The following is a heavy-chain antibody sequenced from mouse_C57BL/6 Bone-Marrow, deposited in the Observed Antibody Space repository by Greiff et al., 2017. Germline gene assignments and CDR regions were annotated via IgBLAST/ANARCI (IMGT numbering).Heavy chain of an antibody. D-gene: IGHD2-3*01. CDR3: ARGEIYDDYYGAWFAY. CDR1: GYAFTNYL. V-gene: IGHV1-54*01. Sequence: QVQLQQSGAELVRPGTSVKVSCKASGYAFTNYLIEWVKQRPGQGLEWIGVINPGSGGPNYNEKFQGKATLTADNSSSPASMQLSSLTCEDSAVYCGARGEIYDDYYGAWFAYWGQGTLVTVSA. CDR2: INPGSGGP. J-gene: IGHJ3*01.